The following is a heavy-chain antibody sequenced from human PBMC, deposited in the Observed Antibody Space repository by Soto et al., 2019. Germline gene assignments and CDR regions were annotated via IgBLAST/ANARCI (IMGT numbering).Heavy chain of an antibody. CDR1: GGSISSYY. J-gene: IGHJ4*02. D-gene: IGHD2-2*01. CDR2: IYYSGST. V-gene: IGHV4-59*08. CDR3: ARHFGGCISTXCYEFDY. Sequence: PSETLSLTCTVSGGSISSYYWSWIRQPPGKGLEWIGYIYYSGSTNYNPSLKSRVTISVDTSKNQFSLKLSSVTAADTAVYYCARHFGGCISTXCYEFDYWGQGTLVTVSS.